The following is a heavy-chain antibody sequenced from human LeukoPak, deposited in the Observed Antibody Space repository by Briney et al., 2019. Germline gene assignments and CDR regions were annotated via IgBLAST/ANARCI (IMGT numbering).Heavy chain of an antibody. J-gene: IGHJ4*02. CDR3: ARAPYSSSSWIGYFDY. CDR1: GITLSNYG. CDR2: ISDSGGRT. V-gene: IGHV3-23*01. D-gene: IGHD6-6*01. Sequence: GGSLRLSCAVSGITLSNYGMSWVRQAPGKGLEWVAGISDSGGRTNYADSVKGRFTISRDNSKNTLYLQMNSLRAEDTAVYYCARAPYSSSSWIGYFDYWGQGTLVTVSS.